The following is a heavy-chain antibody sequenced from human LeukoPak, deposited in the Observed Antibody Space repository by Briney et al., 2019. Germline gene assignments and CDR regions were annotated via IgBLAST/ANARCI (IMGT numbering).Heavy chain of an antibody. CDR2: INPKSGGT. CDR3: AKGVRASSEYNYFDP. CDR1: GYTFTDYY. V-gene: IGHV1-2*02. J-gene: IGHJ5*02. Sequence: ASVKVSCKTSGYTFTDYYIHWVRQAPGQGLEWAAWINPKSGGTKYAQKFQGRVTTTRDTSISTVYMELSSLKSDDTAVYYCAKGVRASSEYNYFDPWGQGTLVTVSS. D-gene: IGHD1-20*01.